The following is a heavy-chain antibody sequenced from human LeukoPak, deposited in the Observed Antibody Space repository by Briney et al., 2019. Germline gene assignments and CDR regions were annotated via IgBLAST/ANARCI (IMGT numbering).Heavy chain of an antibody. CDR1: GFSFSSYW. CDR2: MRQDGGEK. J-gene: IGHJ4*02. Sequence: GGSLRLSCATSGFSFSSYWMTWVRRAPGRGLEWVANMRQDGGEKYYVESVRGRFTISRDNAKNSLYLQMSSLRAEDTAVYYCVKDQHDSSGYGDYWGQGTLVTVSS. V-gene: IGHV3-7*01. CDR3: VKDQHDSSGYGDY. D-gene: IGHD3-22*01.